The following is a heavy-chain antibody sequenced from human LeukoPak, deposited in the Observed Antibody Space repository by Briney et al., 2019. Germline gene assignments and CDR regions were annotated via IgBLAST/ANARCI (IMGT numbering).Heavy chain of an antibody. Sequence: SETLSLTCTVSGGSISSYYWSWIRQPAGKGLEWIGRIYTSGSTNYNPSLKSRVTMSVDTSKNQFSLKLSSVTAADTAVYYCARGTPNQLLYHPSDYWGQGTLVTVSS. CDR1: GGSISSYY. CDR3: ARGTPNQLLYHPSDY. V-gene: IGHV4-4*07. D-gene: IGHD2-2*02. J-gene: IGHJ4*02. CDR2: IYTSGST.